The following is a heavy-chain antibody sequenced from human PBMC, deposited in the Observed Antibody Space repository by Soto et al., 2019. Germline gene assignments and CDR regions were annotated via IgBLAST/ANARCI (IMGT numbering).Heavy chain of an antibody. Sequence: ASLTVSCKASAYTFTTYYMHSVRQAPGQGLEWMGIINPSGCSTSYAQKCQGRGTMTRVASTSTASTELSRMRTEYTAGTSCARYPEDYVRHTRVGFYYGMDVWGQGTTVTVSS. CDR3: ARYPEDYVRHTRVGFYYGMDV. J-gene: IGHJ6*02. D-gene: IGHD4-17*01. CDR2: INPSGCST. V-gene: IGHV1-46*01. CDR1: AYTFTTYY.